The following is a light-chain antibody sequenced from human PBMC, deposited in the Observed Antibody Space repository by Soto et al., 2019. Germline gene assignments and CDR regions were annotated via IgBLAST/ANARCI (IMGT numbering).Light chain of an antibody. Sequence: EIVMKQSPATLYVSPGERVTLSCRASQSVSDKLAWYQQKPGQGPRLLIYGASSRATGIPDRFSGSGSGTDFTLTISRLEPEDFAVYYCKPYGSSPWTVGQGTKVDIK. CDR3: KPYGSSPWT. V-gene: IGKV3-20*01. CDR1: QSVSDK. CDR2: GAS. J-gene: IGKJ1*01.